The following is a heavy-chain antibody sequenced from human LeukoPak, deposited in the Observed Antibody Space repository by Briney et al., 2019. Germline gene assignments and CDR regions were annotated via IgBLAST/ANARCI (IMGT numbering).Heavy chain of an antibody. D-gene: IGHD6-19*01. J-gene: IGHJ4*02. V-gene: IGHV4-39*07. Sequence: GSLRLSCAASGFTFSSYWMSWVRQAPGKGLEWIGSIYYSGSTYYNPSLKSRVTISVDTSKNQFSLKLSSVTAADTAVYYCARVPTGYSSGWYVDYWGQGTLATVSS. CDR2: IYYSGST. CDR1: GFTFSSYW. CDR3: ARVPTGYSSGWYVDY.